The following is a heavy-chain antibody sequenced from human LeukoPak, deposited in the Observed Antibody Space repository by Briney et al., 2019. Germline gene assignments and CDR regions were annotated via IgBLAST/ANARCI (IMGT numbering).Heavy chain of an antibody. CDR3: VRIRLGSGSYSVDY. Sequence: GGSLSLSCGASGFTFSSYTMNWVRQAPGKGLEWVSSISETSYTHYADSVKGRFTISRDNAKNSLYLQMNSLRGEDTAVYYCVRIRLGSGSYSVDYWGQGTLVTVSS. D-gene: IGHD3-10*01. CDR1: GFTFSSYT. V-gene: IGHV3-21*01. J-gene: IGHJ4*02. CDR2: SISETSYT.